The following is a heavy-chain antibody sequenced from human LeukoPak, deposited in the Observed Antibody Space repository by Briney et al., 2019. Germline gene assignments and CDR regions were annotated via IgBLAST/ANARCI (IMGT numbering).Heavy chain of an antibody. J-gene: IGHJ4*02. CDR1: GFTFSSYT. CDR3: AKDQALYCSGTSCYLFDY. D-gene: IGHD2-2*01. V-gene: IGHV3-23*01. Sequence: PGGSLRLSCAASGFTFSSYTMSWVRQAPGKGLEWVSAISGSGGSTYYADSVKGRFTISRDNSKTTLYLQMNSLRAEDTAVYYFAKDQALYCSGTSCYLFDYWGQGTLVTVSS. CDR2: ISGSGGST.